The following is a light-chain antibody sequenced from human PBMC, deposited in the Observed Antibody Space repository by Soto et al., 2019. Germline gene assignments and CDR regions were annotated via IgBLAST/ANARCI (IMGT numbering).Light chain of an antibody. Sequence: QSVLTQPPSVSGAPGQRVTISCTGSSSNIGAGYDVHWYQQLPGTAPKLLIYGNNNRPSGVPDRFSGSKSGTSASLAITGLQAEDEADYYCQFYDTRSYVFGTGTKLTVL. CDR3: QFYDTRSYV. CDR1: SSNIGAGYD. CDR2: GNN. V-gene: IGLV1-40*01. J-gene: IGLJ1*01.